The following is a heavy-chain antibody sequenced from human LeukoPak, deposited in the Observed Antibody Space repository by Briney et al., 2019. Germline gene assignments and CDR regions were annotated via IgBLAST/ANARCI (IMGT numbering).Heavy chain of an antibody. CDR1: GGSISSYY. J-gene: IGHJ6*02. CDR2: IYYSGST. Sequence: SETLSLTCTVSGGSISSYYWSWIRQPPGKGLEWIGYIYYSGSTSYNPSLKSRVTISVDTSKNQFSLKLSSVTAADTAAYYCARTLGAIGYGMDVWGQGTTVTVSS. D-gene: IGHD3-16*01. V-gene: IGHV4-59*01. CDR3: ARTLGAIGYGMDV.